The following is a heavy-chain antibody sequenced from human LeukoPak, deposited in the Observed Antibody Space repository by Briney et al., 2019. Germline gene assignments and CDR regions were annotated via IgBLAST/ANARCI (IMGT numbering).Heavy chain of an antibody. V-gene: IGHV1-18*01. Sequence: ASVKVSCKASGYTFTSYGISWVRQAPGQGLEWMGWISAYNGNTNYAQKLQGRVTMTTDTSTSTAYVELRSLRSDDTAVYYCAASHSSGWYGSQFSYSYYYMDVWGKGTTVTVSS. J-gene: IGHJ6*03. CDR3: AASHSSGWYGSQFSYSYYYMDV. CDR1: GYTFTSYG. CDR2: ISAYNGNT. D-gene: IGHD6-19*01.